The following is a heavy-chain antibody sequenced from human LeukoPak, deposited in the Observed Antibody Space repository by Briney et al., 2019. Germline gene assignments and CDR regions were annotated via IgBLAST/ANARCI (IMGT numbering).Heavy chain of an antibody. V-gene: IGHV3-33*01. Sequence: QPGESLRLSCAASGFTFSSYGMHWVRQAPGKGLEWVAVIWYDGSNKYYADSVKGRFTISRDNSKNTLYLQMNSLRAEDTAVYYCSRDSYGYQPEFGFAVWGPGTTVTVSS. CDR2: IWYDGSNK. CDR3: SRDSYGYQPEFGFAV. J-gene: IGHJ6*02. D-gene: IGHD5-24*01. CDR1: GFTFSSYG.